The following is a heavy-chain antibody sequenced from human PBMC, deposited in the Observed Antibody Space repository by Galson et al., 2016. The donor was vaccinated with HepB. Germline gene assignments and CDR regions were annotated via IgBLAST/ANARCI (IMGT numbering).Heavy chain of an antibody. CDR1: GFVFSNFG. Sequence: SLRLSCAASGFVFSNFGLSWVRQAPGKGLEWVASISTRRTTYYPDSVQGRFTISRDNSNNTLYLQMNGLRAEDTAVYYCAKERLVRRIFDHWGQGTLLTDSS. D-gene: IGHD1-1*01. V-gene: IGHV3-23*01. CDR3: AKERLVRRIFDH. J-gene: IGHJ4*02. CDR2: ISTRRTT.